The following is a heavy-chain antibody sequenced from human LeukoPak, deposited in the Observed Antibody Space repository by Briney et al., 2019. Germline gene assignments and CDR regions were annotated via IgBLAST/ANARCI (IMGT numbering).Heavy chain of an antibody. V-gene: IGHV3-23*01. D-gene: IGHD6-19*01. CDR3: ARERYSSGLIDY. CDR1: GFTFSSYA. CDR2: ISGSGGST. Sequence: GGSLRLSCAASGFTFSSYAMSWVRQAPGKGLEWVSAISGSGGSTYYADSVKGRFTISRDNSKNTLYLQMNSLRAEDAAVYYCARERYSSGLIDYWGQGTLVTVSS. J-gene: IGHJ4*02.